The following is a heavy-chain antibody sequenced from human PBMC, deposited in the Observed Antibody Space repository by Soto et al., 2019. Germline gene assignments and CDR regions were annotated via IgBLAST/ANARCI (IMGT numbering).Heavy chain of an antibody. D-gene: IGHD6-6*01. CDR3: AHRRSVNWFDP. CDR2: IYWDDDQ. V-gene: IGHV2-5*02. J-gene: IGHJ5*02. CDR1: GFSLSTNGVG. Sequence: QITLKESGPTLVKPTQTLTLTCTFSGFSLSTNGVGVGWIRQPPGKALEWLALIYWDDDQRYSPSLKSRLTITKDISKNQVVLTMTNLDPVDTATYYCAHRRSVNWFDPWGQGTLVTVSS.